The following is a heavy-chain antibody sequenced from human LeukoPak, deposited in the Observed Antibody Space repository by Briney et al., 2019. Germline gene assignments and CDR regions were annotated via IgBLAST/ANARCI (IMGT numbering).Heavy chain of an antibody. CDR3: ARVIWFGEEAFDI. Sequence: APVKVSCKASGYTFTGYYMHWVRQAPGQGLEWMGWINPNSGGTNYAQKFQGRVTMTRDTSISTAYMELSRLRFDDTAVYYCARVIWFGEEAFDIWGQGTMVTVSS. CDR1: GYTFTGYY. CDR2: INPNSGGT. V-gene: IGHV1-2*02. D-gene: IGHD3-10*01. J-gene: IGHJ3*02.